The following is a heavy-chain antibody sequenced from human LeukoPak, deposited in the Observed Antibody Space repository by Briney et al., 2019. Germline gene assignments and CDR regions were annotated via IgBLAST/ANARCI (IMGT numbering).Heavy chain of an antibody. CDR1: GFTFRNYA. CDR3: GKDPNGDYVGAFDFQR. D-gene: IGHD4-17*01. V-gene: IGHV3-23*01. J-gene: IGHJ1*01. Sequence: PGGCLRLSCASSGFTFRNYAVVWVRQAPGKGLEWVSAIPGSGSTTYYADSLRGRFTIYRDNSKTTLYLQMNSLRGEDTAVYYCGKDPNGDYVGAFDFQRWGQGTLVTVSS. CDR2: IPGSGSTT.